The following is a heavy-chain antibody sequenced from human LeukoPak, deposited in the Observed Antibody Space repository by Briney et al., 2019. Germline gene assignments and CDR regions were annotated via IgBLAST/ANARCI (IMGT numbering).Heavy chain of an antibody. D-gene: IGHD3-16*01. CDR3: AKLATSDTGETY. Sequence: GASVKVSCKASGYTFTINHIHWVRQAPGQGLEWMGVINPSGDSTTYAQNFQGRVTMTRDTSTSIVYMELRSLRSEDTAIYYCAKLATSDTGETYWGQGTLVTVSS. CDR2: INPSGDST. CDR1: GYTFTINH. V-gene: IGHV1-46*01. J-gene: IGHJ4*02.